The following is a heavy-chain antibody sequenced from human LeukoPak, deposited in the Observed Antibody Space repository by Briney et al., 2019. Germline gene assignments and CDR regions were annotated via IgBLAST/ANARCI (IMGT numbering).Heavy chain of an antibody. CDR2: IWYDGSNK. CDR3: ARAAYDSTGYLTL. D-gene: IGHD3-22*01. J-gene: IGHJ4*02. CDR1: GFTFSSDG. V-gene: IGHV3-33*01. Sequence: GGSLRLSCAASGFTFSSDGMHWVRQTPGKGLEWVAVIWYDGSNKYYADSVKGRFPISRDNSRNTVYLQMNSLRAEDTAVYYCARAAYDSTGYLTLWGQGTLVTVSS.